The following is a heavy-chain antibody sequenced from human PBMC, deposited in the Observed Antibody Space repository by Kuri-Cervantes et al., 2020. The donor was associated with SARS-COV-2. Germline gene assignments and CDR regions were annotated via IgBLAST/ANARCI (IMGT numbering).Heavy chain of an antibody. V-gene: IGHV1-2*02. J-gene: IGHJ4*02. Sequence: ASVKVSCKASGYTFTGYYMHWVRRAPGQGLEWMGWINPNSGGTNYAQKFQGRVTMTRDTSISTAYMELSRLRSDDTAVYYCAREGITMVRGVTFDYWGQGTLVTVSS. CDR3: AREGITMVRGVTFDY. CDR2: INPNSGGT. D-gene: IGHD3-10*01. CDR1: GYTFTGYY.